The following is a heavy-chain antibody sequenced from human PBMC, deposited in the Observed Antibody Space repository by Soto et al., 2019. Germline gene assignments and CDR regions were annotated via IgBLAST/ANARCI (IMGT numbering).Heavy chain of an antibody. V-gene: IGHV3-43*01. CDR1: GFTFDDYT. CDR3: AKDMGHPLRTNYGMDV. D-gene: IGHD3-16*01. CDR2: ISWDGGST. Sequence: PGGSLRLSCAASGFTFDDYTMHWVRQAPGKGLEWVSLISWDGGSTYYADSVKGRFTISRDNSKNSLYLQMNSLRTEDTALYYCAKDMGHPLRTNYGMDVWGQGTTVTVSS. J-gene: IGHJ6*02.